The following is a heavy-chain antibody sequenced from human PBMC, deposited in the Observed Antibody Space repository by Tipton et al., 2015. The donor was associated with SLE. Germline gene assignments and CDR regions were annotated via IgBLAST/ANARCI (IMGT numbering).Heavy chain of an antibody. J-gene: IGHJ4*02. Sequence: TLSLTCAVYGGSFGGYYWSWIRQPPRKGLEWIGEINHSGSTNDNPSLKSRITISVDSFKNQFSLRLNSVTAADTAIYYCAREEGSGGGILDYWGQGILVTVSS. CDR1: GGSFGGYY. V-gene: IGHV4-34*01. CDR2: INHSGST. D-gene: IGHD2-15*01. CDR3: AREEGSGGGILDY.